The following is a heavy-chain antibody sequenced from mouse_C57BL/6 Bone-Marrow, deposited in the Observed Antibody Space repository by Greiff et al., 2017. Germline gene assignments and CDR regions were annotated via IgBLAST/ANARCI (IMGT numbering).Heavy chain of an antibody. Sequence: VQLQQPGAELVMPGASVKLSCKASGYTFTSYWMHWVKQRPGQGLEWLGEIDPSDSYTNYNQKFKGKSTLTVDKSSSTASMQLSSLTSEDSAVYCCAGSYNYGSSYWFAYWGQGTLVTVSA. CDR1: GYTFTSYW. CDR3: AGSYNYGSSYWFAY. CDR2: IDPSDSYT. J-gene: IGHJ3*01. V-gene: IGHV1-69*01. D-gene: IGHD1-1*01.